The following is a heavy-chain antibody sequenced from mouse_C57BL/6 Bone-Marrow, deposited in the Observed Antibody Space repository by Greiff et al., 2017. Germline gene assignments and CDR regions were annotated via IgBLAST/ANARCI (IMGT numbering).Heavy chain of an antibody. CDR3: ARDYYGRSYWYFDV. CDR1: GYTFTSYW. J-gene: IGHJ1*03. CDR2: IDPSDSET. D-gene: IGHD1-1*01. V-gene: IGHV1-52*01. Sequence: QVQLQQPGAELVRPGSSVKLSCKASGYTFTSYWMHWVKQRPIQGLEWIGNIDPSDSETHYNQKFKDKATLTVDKSSSTAYMQLSSLTSGDSAVYYCARDYYGRSYWYFDVWGTGTTVTVTA.